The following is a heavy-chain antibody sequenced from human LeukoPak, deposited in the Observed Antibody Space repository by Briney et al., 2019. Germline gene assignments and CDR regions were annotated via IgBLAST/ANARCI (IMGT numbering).Heavy chain of an antibody. V-gene: IGHV3-30*04. CDR3: AKDFSVYNYDSRVLDY. CDR2: ISYGGSNK. J-gene: IGHJ4*02. D-gene: IGHD3-22*01. Sequence: GRSLRLSCAASGFTFSSYAMHWVRQAPGKGLEWVAVISYGGSNKYYADSVKGRFTISRDNSKNTLYLQMNRLRAEDTAVYYCAKDFSVYNYDSRVLDYWGQGTLVTVSS. CDR1: GFTFSSYA.